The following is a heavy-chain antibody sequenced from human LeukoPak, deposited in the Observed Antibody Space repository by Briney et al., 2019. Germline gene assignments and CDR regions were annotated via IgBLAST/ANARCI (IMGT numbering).Heavy chain of an antibody. D-gene: IGHD2-21*01. V-gene: IGHV3-21*01. Sequence: GGSLRLSCAASGFTFSSYSMNWVRQAPGKGLEWVSSISSSSSYIYYADSVKGRFTISRDNAKNSLYLQMNSLRAEDTAVYYCARKSLIAGDAFDIWGQGTMVTVSS. CDR3: ARKSLIAGDAFDI. CDR1: GFTFSSYS. CDR2: ISSSSSYI. J-gene: IGHJ3*02.